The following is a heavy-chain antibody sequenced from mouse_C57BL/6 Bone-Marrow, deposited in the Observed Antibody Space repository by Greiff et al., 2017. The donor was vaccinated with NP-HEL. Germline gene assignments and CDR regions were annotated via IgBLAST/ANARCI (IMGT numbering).Heavy chain of an antibody. Sequence: QVQLQQSGAELVRPGTSVKVSCKASGYAFTNYLIEWVKQRPGQGLEWIGVINPGSGGTNYNEKFKGKATLTADKSSSSAYMQLSSLTSEDSAVYFCARRGIYYSNYGFAYWGQGTLVTVSA. CDR1: GYAFTNYL. D-gene: IGHD2-5*01. CDR2: INPGSGGT. J-gene: IGHJ3*01. V-gene: IGHV1-54*01. CDR3: ARRGIYYSNYGFAY.